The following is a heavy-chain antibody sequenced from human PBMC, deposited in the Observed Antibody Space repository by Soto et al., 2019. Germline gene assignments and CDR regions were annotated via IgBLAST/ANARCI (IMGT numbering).Heavy chain of an antibody. Sequence: EVQLVESGGGLVKPGGSLRLSCAASGFTFSSYSMNWVRQAPGKGLEWVSSISSSSRYIYYADSVKGRFTISRDNAKNSLYLQMNSLRAEDTAVYYCARDGEYNWNYENGMDVWGQGTTVTVSS. CDR1: GFTFSSYS. CDR2: ISSSSRYI. D-gene: IGHD1-7*01. J-gene: IGHJ6*02. V-gene: IGHV3-21*01. CDR3: ARDGEYNWNYENGMDV.